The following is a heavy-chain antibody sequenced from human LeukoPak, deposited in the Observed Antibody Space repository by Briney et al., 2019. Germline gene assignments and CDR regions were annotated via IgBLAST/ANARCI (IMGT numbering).Heavy chain of an antibody. Sequence: SVKVSCKASGYTFTGYYMHWVRQAPGQGLEWMGWINPNSGGTNYAQKLQGRVTMTTDTSTSTAYMELRSLRSDDTAVYYCAREVGYSSGFFLYYFDYWGQGTLVTVSS. CDR3: AREVGYSSGFFLYYFDY. CDR1: GYTFTGYY. V-gene: IGHV1-2*02. D-gene: IGHD6-19*01. CDR2: INPNSGGT. J-gene: IGHJ4*02.